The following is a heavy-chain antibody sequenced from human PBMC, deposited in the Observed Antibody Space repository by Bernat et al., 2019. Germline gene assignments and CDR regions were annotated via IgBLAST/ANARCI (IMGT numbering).Heavy chain of an antibody. CDR1: GGSISSDSYS. Sequence: QLQLQESGPGLVKPSETLSLTCTVSGGSISSDSYSWGWIRQPPGKGLKWIGSFYYTGNSYYSPSLKSRVTISVDTSKNQFSLQLSSVTAADTAVYYCARQSSGYDSHYYYYMDVWGKGTTVTVSS. D-gene: IGHD5-12*01. J-gene: IGHJ6*03. CDR2: FYYTGNS. V-gene: IGHV4-39*01. CDR3: ARQSSGYDSHYYYYMDV.